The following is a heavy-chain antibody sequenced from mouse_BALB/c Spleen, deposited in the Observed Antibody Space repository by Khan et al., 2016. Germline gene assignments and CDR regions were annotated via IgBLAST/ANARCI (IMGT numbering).Heavy chain of an antibody. Sequence: QVQLQQPDAELVKPGASVKISCKASGYTFTNHAIHWVKQKPEQGLEWIGYISPGNGGIKYNEKFKGKATLTADKSSSTASMQLNSLTSEDSAVYCCERHVYVYYCDYWAQGTTLTVSS. CDR2: ISPGNGGI. D-gene: IGHD1-1*01. J-gene: IGHJ2*01. CDR3: ERHVYVYYCDY. V-gene: IGHV1S53*02. CDR1: GYTFTNHA.